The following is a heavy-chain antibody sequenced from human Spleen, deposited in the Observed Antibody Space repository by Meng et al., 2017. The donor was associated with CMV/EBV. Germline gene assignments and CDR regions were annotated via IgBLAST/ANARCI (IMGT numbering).Heavy chain of an antibody. V-gene: IGHV3-30-3*01. Sequence: SCAASGVTFSSYAMHWVRQDPGKGLEWVAVISYDGSNKYYADSVKGRFTISRDNSKNTLYLQMNSLRAEDTAVYYCARGWHIGVVPAATFDPWGQGTLVT. J-gene: IGHJ5*02. CDR1: GVTFSSYA. CDR3: ARGWHIGVVPAATFDP. CDR2: ISYDGSNK. D-gene: IGHD2-2*01.